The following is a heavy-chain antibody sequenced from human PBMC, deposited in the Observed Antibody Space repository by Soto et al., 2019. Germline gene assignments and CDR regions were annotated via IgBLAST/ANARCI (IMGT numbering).Heavy chain of an antibody. V-gene: IGHV1-69*06. CDR1: GGTFSSYA. J-gene: IGHJ6*02. Sequence: QVQLVQSGAEVKKPGSSVNVSCKASGGTFSSYAISWVRQAPGQGLEWMGGIIPIFGTANYAQKFQGRVTITADKSTSTAYMELSSLRSEDTAVYYCARGPGVYSSSGTLYYYYGMDVWGQGTTVTVSS. D-gene: IGHD6-6*01. CDR3: ARGPGVYSSSGTLYYYYGMDV. CDR2: IIPIFGTA.